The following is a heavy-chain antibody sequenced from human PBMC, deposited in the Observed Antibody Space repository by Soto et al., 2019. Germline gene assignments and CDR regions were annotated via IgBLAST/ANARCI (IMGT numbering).Heavy chain of an antibody. V-gene: IGHV4-30-4*01. D-gene: IGHD4-4*01. CDR3: ARDHYDYSNRIRLGLDC. CDR1: GDSISGGDYY. CDR2: IYYTGST. Sequence: SETLSLTCTVSGDSISGGDYYWSWIRQPPGKGLEWIGYIYYTGSTYYNPSLKSRIIMSVDTSKNQFSLKLSSVTAADTAVYYCARDHYDYSNRIRLGLDCWGQGTLVTVSS. J-gene: IGHJ4*02.